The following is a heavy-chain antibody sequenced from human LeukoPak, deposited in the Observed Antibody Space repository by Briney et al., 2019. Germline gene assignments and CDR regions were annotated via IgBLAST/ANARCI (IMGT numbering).Heavy chain of an antibody. CDR1: GFTFSNYG. CDR2: IQYDGSKK. D-gene: IGHD2/OR15-2a*01. Sequence: GGSLRLSCGASGFTFSNYGMHWVRQAPGKGLEWVTFIQYDGSKKYYADSVKGRFTISRDNSKNTLYLEMNSLRAEDTAVYYCARDVIGPHDVFDIWGQGTMVTVSS. V-gene: IGHV3-30*02. J-gene: IGHJ3*02. CDR3: ARDVIGPHDVFDI.